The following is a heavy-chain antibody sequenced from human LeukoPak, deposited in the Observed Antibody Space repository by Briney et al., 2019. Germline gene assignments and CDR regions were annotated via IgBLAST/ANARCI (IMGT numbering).Heavy chain of an antibody. V-gene: IGHV4-59*01. Sequence: SSETLSLTCSVSGGSISSYYWSWLRQPPGKGLEWIGYIYYSGSTNYNPSLKSRVTISVNTSKNEFSLKLSSVTAADTAVYYCARHDWSYPYFDYWGQGILVTVSS. CDR2: IYYSGST. J-gene: IGHJ4*02. CDR3: ARHDWSYPYFDY. D-gene: IGHD1-7*01. CDR1: GGSISSYY.